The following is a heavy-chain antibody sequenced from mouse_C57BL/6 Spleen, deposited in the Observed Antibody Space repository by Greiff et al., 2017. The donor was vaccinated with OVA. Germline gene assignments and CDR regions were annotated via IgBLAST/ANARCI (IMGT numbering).Heavy chain of an antibody. D-gene: IGHD1-1*01. CDR1: GYPFTSSW. J-gene: IGHJ1*03. V-gene: IGHV1-69*01. CDR2: IDPSDSDT. Sequence: QVQLQQPGAELVMPGASVKLSCTASGYPFTSSWMHWVTHTPGQGLEWIGEIDPSDSDTNYNQKFKGKSTWTVDKSSSTAYMQLSSLTSEDSAVYYCAKNNPYYYYGSSLDVWGTGTTVTVSS. CDR3: AKNNPYYYYGSSLDV.